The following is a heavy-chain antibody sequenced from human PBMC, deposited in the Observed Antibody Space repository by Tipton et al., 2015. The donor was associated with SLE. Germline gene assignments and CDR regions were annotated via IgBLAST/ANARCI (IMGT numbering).Heavy chain of an antibody. CDR2: ISGSGGST. CDR1: GFTFSSYA. Sequence: SLRLSCAASGFTFSSYAMSWVRQAPGKGLEWVSAISGSGGSTYYADSVKGRFTISRDNSRNTLYLQMNSLRAEDTAVYYCAKGGGIHEQLVLDYWGQGTLVTVSS. J-gene: IGHJ4*02. V-gene: IGHV3-23*01. D-gene: IGHD6-6*01. CDR3: AKGGGIHEQLVLDY.